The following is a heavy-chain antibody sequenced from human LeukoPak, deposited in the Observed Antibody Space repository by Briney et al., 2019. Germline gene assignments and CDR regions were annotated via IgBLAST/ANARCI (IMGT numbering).Heavy chain of an antibody. Sequence: WVRQAPGKGLEWIGSIYYSGSTYYNPALKSRVTISVDTSKKQFSLKLSSLTAADTAVYYCARHSGSGSYARYYFDYWGQGTLVTVSS. V-gene: IGHV4-39*07. J-gene: IGHJ4*02. D-gene: IGHD3-10*01. CDR3: ARHSGSGSYARYYFDY. CDR2: IYYSGST.